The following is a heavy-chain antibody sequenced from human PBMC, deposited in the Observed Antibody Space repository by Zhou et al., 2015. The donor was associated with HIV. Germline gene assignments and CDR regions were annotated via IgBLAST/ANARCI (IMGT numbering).Heavy chain of an antibody. V-gene: IGHV1-69*01. CDR3: ARDRGVWRSGYCSSTSCYRLDY. CDR2: IIPIFGTA. CDR1: GGTFSSYA. Sequence: QVQLVQSGAEVKKPGSSVKVSCKASGGTFSSYAISWVRQAPGQGLEWMGGIIPIFGTANYAQKFQGRVTITADESTSTAYMELSSLRSEDTAVYYCARDRGVWRSGYCSSTSCYRLDYWGQGTLVTVSS. J-gene: IGHJ4*02. D-gene: IGHD2-2*01.